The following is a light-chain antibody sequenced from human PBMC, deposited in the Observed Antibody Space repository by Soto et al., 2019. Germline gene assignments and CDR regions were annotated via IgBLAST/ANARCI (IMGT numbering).Light chain of an antibody. J-gene: IGKJ1*01. CDR2: GAS. V-gene: IGKV3-20*01. CDR3: QQYANSPRT. CDR1: QSVTSNY. Sequence: EIVLTQSPGTLSLSPGERATLSCRASQSVTSNYLAWYQQNPGQAPRLLIYGASSRATGVADRFSGSGSGTDFTLTISRLDPEDFAVYYCQQYANSPRTFGQGTKVEIK.